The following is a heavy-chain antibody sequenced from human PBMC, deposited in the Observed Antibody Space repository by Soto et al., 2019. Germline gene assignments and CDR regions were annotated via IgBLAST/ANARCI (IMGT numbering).Heavy chain of an antibody. D-gene: IGHD3-22*01. Sequence: QVQLVESGGGVVQPGRSLRLSCAASGFTFSSYGMHWVRQAPGKGLEWVAVIWYDGSNKYYADSVKGRFTISRDNSKNTLYLQMNSRRAEDTAVYYCARNYYDSSGPSGDAFDIWGQGTMVTVSS. CDR1: GFTFSSYG. CDR3: ARNYYDSSGPSGDAFDI. J-gene: IGHJ3*02. V-gene: IGHV3-33*01. CDR2: IWYDGSNK.